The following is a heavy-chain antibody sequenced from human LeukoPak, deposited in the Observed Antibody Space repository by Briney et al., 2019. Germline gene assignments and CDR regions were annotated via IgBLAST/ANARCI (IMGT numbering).Heavy chain of an antibody. CDR3: ARVVARLFYFDY. J-gene: IGHJ4*02. CDR2: IGSNDRTK. Sequence: GGSLRLSCVASGFTFGSYEMNWVRQAPGKGLEWVAYIGSNDRTKHYADSVKGRFTISRDNAKNSLYLQMNSLRAEDTAIYYCARVVARLFYFDYWGQGTLATASS. V-gene: IGHV3-48*03. D-gene: IGHD2-15*01. CDR1: GFTFGSYE.